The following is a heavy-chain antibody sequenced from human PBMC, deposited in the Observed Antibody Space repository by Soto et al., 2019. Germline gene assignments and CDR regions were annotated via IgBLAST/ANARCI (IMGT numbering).Heavy chain of an antibody. V-gene: IGHV4-59*01. Sequence: PSETLSLTCTFSCGFMISYYWTWIRKPPGKGLEWIGYVSYSGTTNYNPPLKGRITISVDTSKNQFSLKLASVTAADTAVYYCARATMTTIPLDVWGRGTTVTVSS. CDR1: CGFMISYY. CDR2: VSYSGTT. J-gene: IGHJ6*02. D-gene: IGHD3-22*01. CDR3: ARATMTTIPLDV.